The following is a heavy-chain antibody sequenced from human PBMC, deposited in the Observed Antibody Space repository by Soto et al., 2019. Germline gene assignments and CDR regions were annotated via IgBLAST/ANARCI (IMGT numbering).Heavy chain of an antibody. Sequence: EVQLVESGGGLVQPGGALRLSCAASGFTFSRHWLPWGRQSPGKGLEWVANINPDGSEKFSVDSVKGRYTISRDNAKNSLYLQMNSLSAEDTAVYLCARCYSSSPLFEDYFDYWGPGALVTVSS. CDR2: INPDGSEK. CDR3: ARCYSSSPLFEDYFDY. CDR1: GFTFSRHW. D-gene: IGHD6-13*01. V-gene: IGHV3-7*01. J-gene: IGHJ4*02.